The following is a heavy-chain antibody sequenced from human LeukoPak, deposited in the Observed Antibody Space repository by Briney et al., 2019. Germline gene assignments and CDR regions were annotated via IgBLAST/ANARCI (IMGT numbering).Heavy chain of an antibody. CDR2: ISYDGSNK. CDR3: AREDGYDSSARLDY. D-gene: IGHD3-22*01. V-gene: IGHV3-30-3*01. J-gene: IGHJ4*02. CDR1: GFTFSSYA. Sequence: GRSLRLSCAASGFTFSSYAMHWVRQAPGKGLEWVAVISYDGSNKYYADSVKGRFTISRGNSKNTLYLQMNSLRAEDTAVYYCAREDGYDSSARLDYWGQGTLVTVSS.